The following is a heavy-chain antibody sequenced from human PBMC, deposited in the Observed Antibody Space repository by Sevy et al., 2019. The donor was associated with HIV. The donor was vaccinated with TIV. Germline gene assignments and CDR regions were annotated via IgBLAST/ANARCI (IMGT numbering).Heavy chain of an antibody. J-gene: IGHJ6*02. CDR3: ARGGYNSNYYYYGMDV. Sequence: SETLSLTCTVSGGSISSYYWSWIRQPAGKGLEWIGRIYTSGSTNYNPSLKSRVTMSVDTSKKQFSLKLSSVTAADTAVYYCARGGYNSNYYYYGMDVWGQGTTVTVSS. CDR1: GGSISSYY. V-gene: IGHV4-4*07. D-gene: IGHD5-12*01. CDR2: IYTSGST.